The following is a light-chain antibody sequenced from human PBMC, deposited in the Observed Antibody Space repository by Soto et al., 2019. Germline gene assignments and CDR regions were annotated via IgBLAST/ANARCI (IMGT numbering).Light chain of an antibody. CDR3: QHRSNWPAT. V-gene: IGKV3-11*01. Sequence: EIVLTQSPATLSLSPGERAILSCRASQSVGTYLAWYQQKPGQAPRLLIYDASNRATGIPARFGGSGSGTDFTLTINSLEPEDFAVYYCQHRSNWPATFGPGTKVDIK. CDR1: QSVGTY. J-gene: IGKJ3*01. CDR2: DAS.